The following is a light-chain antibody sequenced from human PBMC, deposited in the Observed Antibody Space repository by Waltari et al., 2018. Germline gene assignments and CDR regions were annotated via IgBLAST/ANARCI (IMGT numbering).Light chain of an antibody. CDR3: QTWGTGIRV. Sequence: QVVLTQSPSASASLGASVKLTCTLTSGHLNYVIAWHQEQPQKGPRYLRKINSDVTHTKGDGIPDRFSGSSSGTERYLTISSLHSEDEADYYCQTWGTGIRVFGGGTKLTVL. V-gene: IGLV4-69*01. J-gene: IGLJ3*02. CDR2: INSDVTH. CDR1: SGHLNYV.